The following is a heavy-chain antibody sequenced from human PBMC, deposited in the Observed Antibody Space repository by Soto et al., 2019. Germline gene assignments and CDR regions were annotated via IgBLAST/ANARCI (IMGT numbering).Heavy chain of an antibody. CDR1: GFTFSSYA. Sequence: QVQLVESGGGVVQPGRSLRLSCAASGFTFSSYAMHWVRQAPGKGLEWVAVISYDGSNQYYADSVKGRFTISRDNSKNTLYLQMNSMRAEDTALYYCARERPTGGYRYGLFDYWGQGTLVTVSS. D-gene: IGHD5-18*01. J-gene: IGHJ4*02. CDR3: ARERPTGGYRYGLFDY. CDR2: ISYDGSNQ. V-gene: IGHV3-30-3*01.